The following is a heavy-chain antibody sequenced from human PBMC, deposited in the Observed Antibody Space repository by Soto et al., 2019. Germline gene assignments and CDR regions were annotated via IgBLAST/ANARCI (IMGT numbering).Heavy chain of an antibody. Sequence: GGSLRLSCAASGFTFSSYGMHWVRQAPGKGLEWVAVISYDGSNKYYADSVKGRFTISRDNSKNTLYLQMNSLRAEDTAVYYCAKDLIAVAGTPWGYYYYGMDVWGQGTTVTVSS. J-gene: IGHJ6*02. CDR1: GFTFSSYG. CDR3: AKDLIAVAGTPWGYYYYGMDV. D-gene: IGHD6-19*01. V-gene: IGHV3-30*18. CDR2: ISYDGSNK.